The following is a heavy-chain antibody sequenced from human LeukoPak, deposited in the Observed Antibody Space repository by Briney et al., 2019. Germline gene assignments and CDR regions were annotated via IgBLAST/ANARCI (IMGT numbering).Heavy chain of an antibody. J-gene: IGHJ4*02. D-gene: IGHD3-22*01. CDR2: IYSDGST. V-gene: IGHV3-66*01. Sequence: QAGGSLRLSCAASGFTVSSNYMSWVRQAPGKGLEWVSLIYSDGSTYYADSVKGRFTISRDNSKNTLSLQMNSLRAEDTAVYYCARGYNDNSVFDYWGQGTLVTVSS. CDR1: GFTVSSNY. CDR3: ARGYNDNSVFDY.